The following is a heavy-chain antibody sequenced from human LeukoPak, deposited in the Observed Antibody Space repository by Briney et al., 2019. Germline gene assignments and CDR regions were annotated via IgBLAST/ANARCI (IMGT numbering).Heavy chain of an antibody. CDR2: IYSGGST. Sequence: PGGSLRLSCAASGFTVSSNYMSWVRQAPGKGLEWVSVIYSGGSTYYADSVKGRFTISRHNSKNTLYLQMNSLRAEDTAVYYCAREWVLGYYYGMDVWGQGTTVTVSS. V-gene: IGHV3-53*01. CDR3: AREWVLGYYYGMDV. J-gene: IGHJ6*02. CDR1: GFTVSSNY. D-gene: IGHD2-8*02.